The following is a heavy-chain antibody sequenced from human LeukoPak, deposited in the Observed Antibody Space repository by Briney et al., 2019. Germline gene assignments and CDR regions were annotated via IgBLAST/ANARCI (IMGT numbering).Heavy chain of an antibody. CDR2: ISTYNGNT. D-gene: IGHD5-18*01. CDR3: TRDNMDTPMGRFMY. V-gene: IGHV1-18*04. Sequence: ASVKVSCKASGYTFTGYYMHWVRQAPGQGLEWMGWISTYNGNTNYAQKLQGRVTMTTDTSSGTAYMELRTLRSDDTAVYYCTRDNMDTPMGRFMYWGQGTLVTVSS. CDR1: GYTFTGYY. J-gene: IGHJ4*02.